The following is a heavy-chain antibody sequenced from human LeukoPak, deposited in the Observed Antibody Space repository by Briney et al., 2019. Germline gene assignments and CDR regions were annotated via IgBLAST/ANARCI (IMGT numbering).Heavy chain of an antibody. Sequence: GASVKVSCKASGYTFTSYGISWVRQAPGQGLEWMGWISAYNGNTNYAQKLQGRVTMTTDTSTSTAYMGLRSLRSDDTAVYYCARRLRAKTYYYDSSGYYYNDYWGQGTLVTVSS. CDR1: GYTFTSYG. V-gene: IGHV1-18*01. CDR2: ISAYNGNT. D-gene: IGHD3-22*01. CDR3: ARRLRAKTYYYDSSGYYYNDY. J-gene: IGHJ4*02.